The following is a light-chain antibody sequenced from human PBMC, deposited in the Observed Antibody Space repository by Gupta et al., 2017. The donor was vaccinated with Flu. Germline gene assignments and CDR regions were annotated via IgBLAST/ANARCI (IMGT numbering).Light chain of an antibody. CDR2: DNN. CDR1: NSNIGNNF. Sequence: QKVPISCSGSNSNIGNNFVSWYQQLPGTAPKLLIYDNNKRPSGIPDRFSGSKSGTSATLGITGLQTGDEADYYCGTYDNNLRGVFGGGTKLTVL. J-gene: IGLJ3*02. V-gene: IGLV1-51*01. CDR3: GTYDNNLRGV.